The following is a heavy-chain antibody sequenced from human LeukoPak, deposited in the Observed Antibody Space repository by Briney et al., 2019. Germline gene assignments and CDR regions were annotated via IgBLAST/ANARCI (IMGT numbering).Heavy chain of an antibody. Sequence: PGGSLRLSCAASGFTFSSYAMHWVRQAPGKGLEWVAVISHDGSNKYYADSVKGRFTISRDNSKNTLYLQMNSLRAEDTAVYYCARERSPYSNSLNSFDYWGQGTLVTVSS. CDR2: ISHDGSNK. D-gene: IGHD6-13*01. CDR3: ARERSPYSNSLNSFDY. V-gene: IGHV3-30*04. J-gene: IGHJ4*02. CDR1: GFTFSSYA.